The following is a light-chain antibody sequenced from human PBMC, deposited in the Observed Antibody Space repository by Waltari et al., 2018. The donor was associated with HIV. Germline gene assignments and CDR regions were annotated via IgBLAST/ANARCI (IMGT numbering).Light chain of an antibody. CDR3: AAWDNSLSAPV. CDR2: RNN. J-gene: IGLJ3*02. V-gene: IGLV1-47*01. CDR1: SSNIGSNY. Sequence: QSVLTQPPSASGTPGQMVTISCSGSSSNIGSNYVYWYQQLPGTAPKLLIYRNNQRPSGVPDRFSGSKSGTSASLAISGLRSEDEADYYCAAWDNSLSAPVFGGGTKLTVL.